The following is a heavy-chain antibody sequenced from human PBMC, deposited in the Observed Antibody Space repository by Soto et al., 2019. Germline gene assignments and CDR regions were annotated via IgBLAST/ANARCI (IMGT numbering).Heavy chain of an antibody. V-gene: IGHV2-5*02. CDR1: GFSLSTRGVG. CDR2: LYWDDDE. Sequence: QITLNESGPTLVKPTQTLTLTCTFSGFSLSTRGVGLGWIRQPPGKALEWLALLYWDDDERYSPSLMSMLTITKDTSKNQVFLTMTYMVPVDTSTYYCAHRPRGFTYFFDYWGQGTLVTVSS. J-gene: IGHJ4*02. CDR3: AHRPRGFTYFFDY.